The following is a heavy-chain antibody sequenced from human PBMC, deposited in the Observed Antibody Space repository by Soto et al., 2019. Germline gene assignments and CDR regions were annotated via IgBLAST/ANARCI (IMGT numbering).Heavy chain of an antibody. J-gene: IGHJ6*02. CDR3: ATYCSFVSCRDLHYYGMDV. CDR2: IYYSGST. D-gene: IGHD2-15*01. V-gene: IGHV4-31*02. Sequence: WIWIRQHPGKGLEWIGYIYYSGSTNYNPSLKSRVNISMDTSKHQFSLKLTSVTAADTAVYFCATYCSFVSCRDLHYYGMDVWGQGTTVTVSS.